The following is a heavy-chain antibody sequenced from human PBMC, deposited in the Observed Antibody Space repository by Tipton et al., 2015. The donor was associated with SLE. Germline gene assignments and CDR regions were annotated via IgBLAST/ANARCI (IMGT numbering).Heavy chain of an antibody. CDR3: ANQNWNYYF. Sequence: LRLSCAVYGGSFSGYYWSWIRQPPGKGLGWIGEVSHRGATNYNPSLDSRVTISLDRFNNQFTLKMTSVTAADTAVYYCANQNWNYYFWGQGNLVTVSS. D-gene: IGHD1-7*01. V-gene: IGHV4-34*01. CDR1: GGSFSGYY. CDR2: VSHRGAT. J-gene: IGHJ4*02.